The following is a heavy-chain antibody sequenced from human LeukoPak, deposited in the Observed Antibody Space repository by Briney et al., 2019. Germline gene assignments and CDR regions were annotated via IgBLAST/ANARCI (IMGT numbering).Heavy chain of an antibody. D-gene: IGHD2-15*01. CDR3: ARVYCSGGTCLNWFDP. V-gene: IGHV6-1*01. J-gene: IGHJ5*02. CDR1: GDSVSSNSAA. CDR2: TYYRSKWYN. Sequence: SQTLSLTCAISGDSVSSNSAARNWIRQSPSRGLEWLGRTYYRSKWYNDYAVSVKSRTTINPDTSKNQFSLQLNSVTPEDSAVYYCARVYCSGGTCLNWFDPWGQGTLVTVSS.